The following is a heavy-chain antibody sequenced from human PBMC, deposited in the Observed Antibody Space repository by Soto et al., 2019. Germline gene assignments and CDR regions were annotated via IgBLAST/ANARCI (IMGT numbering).Heavy chain of an antibody. CDR2: IYSGGST. D-gene: IGHD1-26*01. CDR1: GFTVSSNY. V-gene: IGHV3-66*01. CDR3: ARGSYLNYFDY. Sequence: GGSLRLSCAASGFTVSSNYMSWVRQAPGKGLEWVSVIYSGGSTYYADSVKGRFTISRDNSKNTLYLQMNSLRAEDTAVYYCARGSYLNYFDYWGQGTLVTVSS. J-gene: IGHJ4*02.